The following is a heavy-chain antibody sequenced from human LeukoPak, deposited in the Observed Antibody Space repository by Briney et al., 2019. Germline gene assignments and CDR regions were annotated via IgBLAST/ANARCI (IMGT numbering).Heavy chain of an antibody. V-gene: IGHV1-2*02. J-gene: IGHJ5*02. CDR2: TNPNSGGT. CDR1: GYTFTGYY. CDR3: ARDRYSSSWYWFDP. Sequence: ASVKVSCKASGYTFTGYYMHWVRQAPGQGLEWMGWTNPNSGGTNYAQKFQGRVTMTRDTSISTAYMELSRLRSDDTAVYYCARDRYSSSWYWFDPWGQGTLVTVSS. D-gene: IGHD6-13*01.